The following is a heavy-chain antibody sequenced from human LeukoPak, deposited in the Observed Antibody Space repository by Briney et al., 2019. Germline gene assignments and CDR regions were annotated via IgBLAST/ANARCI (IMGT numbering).Heavy chain of an antibody. CDR3: AKDIRYSYGYSRSDAFDI. Sequence: PGRSLRLSCAASGFTFDDYAMHWVRQAPGKGLEWVSGISWNSGSIGYADSVKGRLTISRDNAKNSLYLQMNSLRAEDTALYYCAKDIRYSYGYSRSDAFDIWGQGTMVTVSS. D-gene: IGHD5-18*01. V-gene: IGHV3-9*01. CDR2: ISWNSGSI. J-gene: IGHJ3*02. CDR1: GFTFDDYA.